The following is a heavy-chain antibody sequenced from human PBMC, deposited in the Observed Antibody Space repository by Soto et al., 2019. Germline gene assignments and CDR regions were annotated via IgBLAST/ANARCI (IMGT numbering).Heavy chain of an antibody. J-gene: IGHJ5*02. D-gene: IGHD2-2*01. V-gene: IGHV3-11*06. CDR1: GFTFSDYY. Sequence: PGGSLRLSCAASGFTFSDYYMTWLRKAPGNGSECILYISFGSRFTTYADSVEGRLTITRDNAKNTLYLQMNSLRVEDTAVYYCARGLSRRILKYRDPWGQGVLVTVSS. CDR3: ARGLSRRILKYRDP. CDR2: ISFGSRFT.